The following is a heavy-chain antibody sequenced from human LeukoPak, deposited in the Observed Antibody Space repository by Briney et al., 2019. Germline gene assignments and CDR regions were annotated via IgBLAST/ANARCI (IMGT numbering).Heavy chain of an antibody. Sequence: ASVKVSCRASGYTFTSYGISWVRQAPGQGLEWMGWISDYNGNTIYAQKLQGRVTMTTDTSTSTAYMELRSLRSDDTAVYYCARDTPIQFSSSSHYYYGMDVWGQGTTVTVSS. CDR2: ISDYNGNT. CDR3: ARDTPIQFSSSSHYYYGMDV. CDR1: GYTFTSYG. V-gene: IGHV1-18*01. D-gene: IGHD6-6*01. J-gene: IGHJ6*02.